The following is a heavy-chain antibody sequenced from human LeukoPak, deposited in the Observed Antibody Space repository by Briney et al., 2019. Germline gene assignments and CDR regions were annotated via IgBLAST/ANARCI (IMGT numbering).Heavy chain of an antibody. Sequence: SETLSLTCSVSGGAIISYYWSWIRQPAGKGPEWXGXXXPTGNTDYNPSLKTRVTMSTDLSKKQFSLRLRSVTAADTAVYYCARLKFYDSTGYSPGYYMDVWGKGTAVTVSS. D-gene: IGHD3-22*01. V-gene: IGHV4-4*07. CDR2: XXPTGNT. CDR1: GGAIISYY. J-gene: IGHJ6*03. CDR3: ARLKFYDSTGYSPGYYMDV.